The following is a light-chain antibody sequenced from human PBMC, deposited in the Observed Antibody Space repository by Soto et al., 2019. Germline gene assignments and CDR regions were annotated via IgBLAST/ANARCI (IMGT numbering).Light chain of an antibody. J-gene: IGLJ1*01. CDR1: SSNIGAGYD. Sequence: QSVLTQPPSVSGAPGQRVTISCTGSSSNIGAGYDVHWYQQLPGTAPKLLIYGNKNRPSGVPDRFSGSKSGTSASLAITGLQTGDEGNYSCGAWDSSLNVYFFGGGTKV. CDR2: GNK. V-gene: IGLV1-40*01. CDR3: GAWDSSLNVYF.